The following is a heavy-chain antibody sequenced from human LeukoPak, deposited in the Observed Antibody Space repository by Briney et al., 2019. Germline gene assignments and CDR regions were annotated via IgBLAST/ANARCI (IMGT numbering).Heavy chain of an antibody. Sequence: GGSLRLSCAASGFTFSSYWMSWVRQAPGKGLEWVANIKQDGSEKYYVDSVKGRFTISRDNSKNTLYLQMNSLRAEDTAVYYCAKDPESPHPLAYCGGDCYSRFDYWGQGTLVTVSS. CDR3: AKDPESPHPLAYCGGDCYSRFDY. J-gene: IGHJ4*02. D-gene: IGHD2-21*02. CDR1: GFTFSSYW. CDR2: IKQDGSEK. V-gene: IGHV3-7*01.